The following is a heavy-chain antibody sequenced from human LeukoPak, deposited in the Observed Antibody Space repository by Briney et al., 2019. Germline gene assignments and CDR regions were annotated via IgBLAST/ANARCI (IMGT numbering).Heavy chain of an antibody. V-gene: IGHV4-61*01. Sequence: SETLSLTCTVSGGSISSGSYYWSWIRQPPGKGLEWIGYIYYSGSTNYNPSLKSRVTISVDTSKNQFSLKLGSVTAADTAVYYCARDPLRGYFDYWGQGTLVTVSS. CDR3: ARDPLRGYFDY. J-gene: IGHJ4*02. CDR1: GGSISSGSYY. D-gene: IGHD3-10*01. CDR2: IYYSGST.